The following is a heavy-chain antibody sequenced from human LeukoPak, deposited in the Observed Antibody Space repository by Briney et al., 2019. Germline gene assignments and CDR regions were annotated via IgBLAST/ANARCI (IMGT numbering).Heavy chain of an antibody. J-gene: IGHJ5*02. D-gene: IGHD3-9*01. CDR3: AKDLLRYFDWSNAFDP. CDR1: GFTFSSYA. CDR2: ISGSGGST. Sequence: RPGGSLRLSCAASGFTFSSYAMSWVRQAPGKGLEWVSAISGSGGSTYYAGSVKGRFTISRDNSKNTLYLQMNSLRAEDTAVCYCAKDLLRYFDWSNAFDPWGQGTLVTVSS. V-gene: IGHV3-23*01.